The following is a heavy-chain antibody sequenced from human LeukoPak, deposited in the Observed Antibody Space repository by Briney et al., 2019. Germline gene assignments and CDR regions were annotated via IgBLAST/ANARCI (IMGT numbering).Heavy chain of an antibody. D-gene: IGHD6-19*01. J-gene: IGHJ5*02. CDR1: GGSISSYY. CDR3: ARSGTWDSSGWYKDGWGYNWFDP. Sequence: PSETLSLTCTVSGGSISSYYWSWIRQPPGEGLEWIGYIYYSGSTNYNPSPKSRVTISVDTSKNQFSLKLSSVTAADTAVYYCARSGTWDSSGWYKDGWGYNWFDPWGQGTLVTVSS. V-gene: IGHV4-59*01. CDR2: IYYSGST.